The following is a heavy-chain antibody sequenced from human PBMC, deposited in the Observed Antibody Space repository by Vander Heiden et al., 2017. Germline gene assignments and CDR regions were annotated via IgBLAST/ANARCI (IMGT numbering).Heavy chain of an antibody. J-gene: IGHJ6*02. CDR3: ARDVHSDNYYYYYGMDV. D-gene: IGHD1-1*01. CDR1: AGSFRSGGYY. CDR2: IYYSGST. V-gene: IGHV4-31*03. Sequence: QLQLPESGPGPAKPSQTLSPTCPVSAGSFRSGGYYWSWIRQHPGKGLEWIGYIYYSGSTYYNPSLKSRVTISVDTSKNQFSLKLSSVTAADTAVYYCARDVHSDNYYYYYGMDVWGQGTTVTVSS.